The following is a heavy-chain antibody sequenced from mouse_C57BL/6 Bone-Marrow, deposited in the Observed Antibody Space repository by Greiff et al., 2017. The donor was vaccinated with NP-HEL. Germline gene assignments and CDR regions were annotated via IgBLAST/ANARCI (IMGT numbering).Heavy chain of an antibody. CDR1: GYTFTDYY. CDR3: ARAWLLLFYAMDY. V-gene: IGHV1-26*01. CDR2: INPNNGGT. Sequence: VQLQQSGPELVKPGASVKISCKASGYTFTDYYMNWVKQSHGKSLEWIGDINPNNGGTSYNQKFKGKATLTVDKSSRTAYMELRSLTSEDSAVYYCARAWLLLFYAMDYWGRGTSVTVSS. J-gene: IGHJ4*01. D-gene: IGHD2-12*01.